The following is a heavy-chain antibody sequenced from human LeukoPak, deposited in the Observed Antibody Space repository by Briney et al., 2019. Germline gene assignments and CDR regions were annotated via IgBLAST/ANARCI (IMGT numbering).Heavy chain of an antibody. CDR3: ARARVFRAFDI. V-gene: IGHV4-61*02. Sequence: SETLSLTCTVSGDSISSGSYYWSWIRQPAGKGLEWIGRIYTSGSTNYNPSLKSRVTMSVDTSKNQFSLKLSSVTAADTAVYYCARARVFRAFDIWGQGTMVTVSS. CDR2: IYTSGST. D-gene: IGHD2/OR15-2a*01. J-gene: IGHJ3*02. CDR1: GDSISSGSYY.